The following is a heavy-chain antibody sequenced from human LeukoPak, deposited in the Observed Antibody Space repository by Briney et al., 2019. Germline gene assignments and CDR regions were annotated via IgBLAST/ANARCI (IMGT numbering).Heavy chain of an antibody. J-gene: IGHJ6*02. V-gene: IGHV1-18*01. CDR2: ISAYNGNT. D-gene: IGHD5-12*01. CDR1: GCTFTSYG. Sequence: ASVKVSCKASGCTFTSYGISWVRQAPGQGLEWMGWISAYNGNTNYAQKLQGRVTMTTDTSTSTAYMELRSLRSDDTAVYYCARGIVATILLSYYYYGMDVWGQGTTVTVSS. CDR3: ARGIVATILLSYYYYGMDV.